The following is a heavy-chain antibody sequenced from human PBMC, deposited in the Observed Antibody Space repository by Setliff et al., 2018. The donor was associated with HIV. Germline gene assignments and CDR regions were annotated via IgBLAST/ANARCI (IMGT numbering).Heavy chain of an antibody. Sequence: GASVKVSCKASGYTFTSDYIHWVRQAPGQGLEWMGIINPAGNPTSYAQKFQGRVTITADTSTDTAYMELSSLRSDDTAVYYCARDHCSSSGCYEYSYYGMDVWGQGTTVTVSS. D-gene: IGHD2-2*01. CDR3: ARDHCSSSGCYEYSYYGMDV. CDR2: INPAGNPT. CDR1: GYTFTSDY. V-gene: IGHV1-46*01. J-gene: IGHJ6*02.